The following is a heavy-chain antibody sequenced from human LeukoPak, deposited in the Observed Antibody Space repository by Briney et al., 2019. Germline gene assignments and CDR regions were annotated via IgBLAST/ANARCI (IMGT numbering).Heavy chain of an antibody. Sequence: SVKVSCKASGFTFTSSAVQWVRQARGQRLEWIGWIVVGSGNTNYAQKFQERVTITRDMSTSTAYMELSSLRSQDTAVYYCAAASRGTYCGGDCPGAFDPWGQGTLVTVSS. V-gene: IGHV1-58*01. CDR1: GFTFTSSA. D-gene: IGHD2-21*02. J-gene: IGHJ5*02. CDR2: IVVGSGNT. CDR3: AAASRGTYCGGDCPGAFDP.